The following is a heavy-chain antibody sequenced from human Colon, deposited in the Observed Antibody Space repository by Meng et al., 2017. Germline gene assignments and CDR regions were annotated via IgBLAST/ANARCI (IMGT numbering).Heavy chain of an antibody. CDR2: ISSSGSTI. D-gene: IGHD1-26*01. CDR1: GFTFSSYE. J-gene: IGHJ6*02. V-gene: IGHV3-48*03. CDR3: ASWGSYGFYYGMDV. Sequence: GESLKISCAASGFTFSSYEMNWVRQAPGKGLEWVSYISSSGSTIYYADSVKGRFTISRDNAKNSLYLQMNSLRVEDTAVYYCASWGSYGFYYGMDVWGQGTTVTVSS.